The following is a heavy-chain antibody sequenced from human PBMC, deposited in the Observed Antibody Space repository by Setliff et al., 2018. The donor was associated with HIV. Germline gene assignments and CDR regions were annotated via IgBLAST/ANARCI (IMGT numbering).Heavy chain of an antibody. V-gene: IGHV4-4*07. CDR2: LYVSGDT. Sequence: LSLTCYVTDDPISSYYWSWVRQPAGRGLEWIGRLYVSGDTNYNPSLKSRVTMSLDTSKKHFSLNLKSVTAADTAVYYCALTGHRLLRGYMDVWGKGTTVTVSS. CDR3: ALTGHRLLRGYMDV. D-gene: IGHD2-15*01. J-gene: IGHJ6*03. CDR1: DDPISSYY.